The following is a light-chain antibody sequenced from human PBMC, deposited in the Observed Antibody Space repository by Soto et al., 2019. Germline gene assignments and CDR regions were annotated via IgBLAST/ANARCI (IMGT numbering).Light chain of an antibody. J-gene: IGKJ2*01. CDR1: QSISSSY. Sequence: EIVLTQSPGTLSLSPGERATLSCRASQSISSSYLAWYQQRPGQAPRLLIYAASSRATGIPDRFSGGGSATDFTLTVSRLELEDFAVYYCQQYDTSPTFGQGTKLEIK. CDR3: QQYDTSPT. V-gene: IGKV3-20*01. CDR2: AAS.